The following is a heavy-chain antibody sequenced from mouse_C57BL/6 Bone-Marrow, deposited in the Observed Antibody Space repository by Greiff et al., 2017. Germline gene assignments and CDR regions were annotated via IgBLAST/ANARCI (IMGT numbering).Heavy chain of an antibody. CDR1: GFNIKDDY. Sequence: VQLKESGAELVRPGASVKLSCTASGFNIKDDYMHWVKQRPEQGLEWIGWIDPENGDTEYASKFQGKATITADTSSHTAYLQLSSLTSEDTAVSYCTTATVVALDYWGQGTTLTVAS. D-gene: IGHD1-1*01. CDR3: TTATVVALDY. CDR2: IDPENGDT. V-gene: IGHV14-4*01. J-gene: IGHJ2*01.